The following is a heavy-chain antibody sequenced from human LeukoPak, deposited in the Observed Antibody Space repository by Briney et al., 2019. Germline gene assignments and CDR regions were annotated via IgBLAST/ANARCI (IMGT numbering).Heavy chain of an antibody. CDR2: IYYTGKN. CDR1: GGSINSHY. J-gene: IGHJ4*02. D-gene: IGHD1-26*01. Sequence: PSETLSLTCAVSGGSINSHYWGWIRQPPGKGLQWIGDIYYTGKNNYNPSLKSRVTISVDTSKNQFSLKLSSVTAADTAVYYCARRLVGANVFDYWGQGTLVTVSS. CDR3: ARRLVGANVFDY. V-gene: IGHV4-59*08.